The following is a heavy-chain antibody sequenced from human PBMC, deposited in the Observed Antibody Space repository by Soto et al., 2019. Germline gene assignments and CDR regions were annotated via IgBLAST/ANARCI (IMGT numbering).Heavy chain of an antibody. V-gene: IGHV1-18*01. CDR1: GYTFTSYG. CDR3: ARDLPGSGHNWFDP. J-gene: IGHJ5*02. CDR2: ISAYNGNT. D-gene: IGHD6-19*01. Sequence: QVQLVQSGAEVKKPGASVKVSCKASGYTFTSYGISWVRQAPGQGLAWMGWISAYNGNTNYAQKLQGRGTMATGTSSSTPYMELRSLRSDAAAVYYCARDLPGSGHNWFDPWGQGTLVTVSS.